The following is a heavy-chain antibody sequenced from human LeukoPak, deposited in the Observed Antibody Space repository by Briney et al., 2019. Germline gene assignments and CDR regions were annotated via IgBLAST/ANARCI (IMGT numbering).Heavy chain of an antibody. J-gene: IGHJ1*01. V-gene: IGHV3-23*01. CDR3: AKDTDVVVPEYFQY. D-gene: IGHD2-15*01. CDR1: GFTFTSYA. CDR2: ISGSGGST. Sequence: GGSLRLSCAASGFTFTSYAMNWVRQAPGKGLEWVSAISGSGGSTYYADSVKGRFTVSRDNSENTLFLQMNSLRAVDTAIYYCAKDTDVVVPEYFQYWGQGTLVTVSS.